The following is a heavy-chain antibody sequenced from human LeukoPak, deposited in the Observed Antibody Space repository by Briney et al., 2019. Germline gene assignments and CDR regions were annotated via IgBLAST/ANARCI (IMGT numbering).Heavy chain of an antibody. CDR2: INPKSGGT. J-gene: IGHJ3*02. V-gene: IGHV1-2*02. CDR1: GYTFTGYY. CDR3: ARGGDYYDSSGYYDDAFDI. Sequence: GASVKVSCKASGYTFTGYYIHWVRQAPGQGLEWMGWINPKSGGTNYAQKFQGRVTMTRDTSINTAYMELSRLRSADTAVYYCARGGDYYDSSGYYDDAFDIWGQGTMVTVSS. D-gene: IGHD3-22*01.